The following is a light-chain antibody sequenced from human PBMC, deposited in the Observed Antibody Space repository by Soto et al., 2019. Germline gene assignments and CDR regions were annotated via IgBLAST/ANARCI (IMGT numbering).Light chain of an antibody. Sequence: DIQMTQSPYSLSASVGDRVTITCRASQHIDRHLHWYQQRPGKAPNLLISHASWLQSGVPSRFSGSGSGTDCTLPSSSLQREDFATYYCQQSHIPHYSSGQGTTLEIK. CDR1: QHIDRH. CDR3: QQSHIPHYS. V-gene: IGKV1-39*01. J-gene: IGKJ2*03. CDR2: HAS.